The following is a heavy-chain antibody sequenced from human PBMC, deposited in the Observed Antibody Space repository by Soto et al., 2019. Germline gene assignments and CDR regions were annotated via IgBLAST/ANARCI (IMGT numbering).Heavy chain of an antibody. D-gene: IGHD4-17*01. V-gene: IGHV1-18*04. Sequence: ASVKVSCKASGYTFTSYGISWVRQAPGQGLEWMGWISAYNGNTNYAHKLQGRVTMTTETSTSTAYMELRSLRSDDTAVYYCARDYRDYGEHRDWLDXWGQGTLVT. CDR3: ARDYRDYGEHRDWLDX. J-gene: IGHJ5*02. CDR2: ISAYNGNT. CDR1: GYTFTSYG.